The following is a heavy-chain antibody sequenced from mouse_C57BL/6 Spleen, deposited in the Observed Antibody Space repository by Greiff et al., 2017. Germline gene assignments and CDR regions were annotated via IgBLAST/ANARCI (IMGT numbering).Heavy chain of an antibody. CDR1: GFTFSDYY. D-gene: IGHD1-1*01. V-gene: IGHV5-16*01. J-gene: IGHJ4*01. Sequence: EVKLMESEGGLVQPGSSMKLSCTASGFTFSDYYMAWVRQVPEKGLEWVANINYDGSSTYYLDSLKSRFIISRDNAKNILYLQMSSLKSEDTATYYCARVLRGGYAMDYWGQGTSVTVSS. CDR2: INYDGSST. CDR3: ARVLRGGYAMDY.